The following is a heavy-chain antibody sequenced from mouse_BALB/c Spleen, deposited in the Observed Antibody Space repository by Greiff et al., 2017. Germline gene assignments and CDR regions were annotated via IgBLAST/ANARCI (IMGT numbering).Heavy chain of an antibody. CDR2: IYPGDGDT. CDR3: ARGYGSSSWFAY. D-gene: IGHD1-1*01. Sequence: VQLQQSGAELARPGASVKLSCKASGYTFTSYWMQWVKQRPGQGLEWIGAIYPGDGDTRYTQKFKGKATLTADKSSSTAYMQLSSLASEDSAVYYCARGYGSSSWFAYWGQGTLVTVSA. V-gene: IGHV1-87*01. J-gene: IGHJ3*01. CDR1: GYTFTSYW.